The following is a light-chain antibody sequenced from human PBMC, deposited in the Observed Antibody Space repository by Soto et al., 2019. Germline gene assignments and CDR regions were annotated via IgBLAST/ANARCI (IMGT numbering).Light chain of an antibody. J-gene: IGKJ2*01. V-gene: IGKV1-39*01. Sequence: DIQMTQSPSSLPASVGDRVTITCRASQSINSYLNWYQQKPGKAPKLLIYAASSLQSGVPSRFSGSGSGTDFTLTISSLQPEDCATYYCQQSYSTPYTFGQGTKLEIK. CDR2: AAS. CDR3: QQSYSTPYT. CDR1: QSINSY.